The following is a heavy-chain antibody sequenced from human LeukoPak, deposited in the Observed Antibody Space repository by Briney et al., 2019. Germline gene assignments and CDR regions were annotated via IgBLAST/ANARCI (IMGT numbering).Heavy chain of an antibody. Sequence: GGCLRLSCAASGFTFSSYGMHWVRQAPGKGLEWVAVIWYDGSNKYYADSVKGRFTISRDNSKNTLYLQMNSLRAEDTAVYYCARDRGRYYDFWSGFGYWGQGTLVTVSS. CDR3: ARDRGRYYDFWSGFGY. CDR1: GFTFSSYG. D-gene: IGHD3-3*01. V-gene: IGHV3-33*01. J-gene: IGHJ4*02. CDR2: IWYDGSNK.